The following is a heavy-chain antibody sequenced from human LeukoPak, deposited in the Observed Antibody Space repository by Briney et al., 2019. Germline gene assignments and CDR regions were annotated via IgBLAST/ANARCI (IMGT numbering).Heavy chain of an antibody. D-gene: IGHD6-19*01. CDR3: VRSLGPGPGWSFEI. CDR2: ISLSGST. CDR1: GVSVTDYY. Sequence: SETLSLTCTVSGVSVTDYYWTWVRQPAGKGLEWIGRISLSGSTNYNPSLQSRVTMSVDTSKNQFSLTLSSLSAADRAKYYCVRSLGPGPGWSFEIWGPGT. V-gene: IGHV4-4*07. J-gene: IGHJ3*02.